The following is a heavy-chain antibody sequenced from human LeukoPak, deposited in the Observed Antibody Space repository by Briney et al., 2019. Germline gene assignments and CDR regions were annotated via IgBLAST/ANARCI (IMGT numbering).Heavy chain of an antibody. D-gene: IGHD2-2*01. Sequence: ASVKVSCKASGYTFTGYYMHWVRQAPGQGLEWMGWINPNSGGTNYAQKFQGRVTMTRNTSISTAYMELSSLRSEDTAVYYCARGFRVYCSSTSCSNPVYYWGQGTLVTVSS. V-gene: IGHV1-2*02. CDR1: GYTFTGYY. CDR2: INPNSGGT. J-gene: IGHJ4*02. CDR3: ARGFRVYCSSTSCSNPVYY.